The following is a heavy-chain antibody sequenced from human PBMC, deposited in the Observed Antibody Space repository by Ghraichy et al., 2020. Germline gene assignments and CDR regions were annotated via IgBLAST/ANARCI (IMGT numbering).Heavy chain of an antibody. CDR2: INSDGSST. J-gene: IGHJ3*02. D-gene: IGHD6-13*01. CDR3: ARDGYSSSWYGAFDI. CDR1: GFTFSSYW. V-gene: IGHV3-74*01. Sequence: ETLSLTCAASGFTFSSYWMHWVRQAPGKGLVWVSRINSDGSSTSYADSVKGRFTISRDNAKNTLYLQMNSLRAEDTAVYYCARDGYSSSWYGAFDIWGQGTMVTVSS.